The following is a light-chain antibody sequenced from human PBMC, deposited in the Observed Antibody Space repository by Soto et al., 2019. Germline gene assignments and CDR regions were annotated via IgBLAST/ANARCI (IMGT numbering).Light chain of an antibody. CDR3: QQYSSSRT. CDR1: QSVSSNH. CDR2: GGS. J-gene: IGKJ1*01. V-gene: IGKV3-20*01. Sequence: DIVLTQSPGTLSLSPGERAALSCRASQSVSSNHLAWYQQKPGQAPRLLIYGGSSRATGIPVRFSGSGSETDFTLTITRLEPEDFAVYYCQQYSSSRTFGQGTKADIK.